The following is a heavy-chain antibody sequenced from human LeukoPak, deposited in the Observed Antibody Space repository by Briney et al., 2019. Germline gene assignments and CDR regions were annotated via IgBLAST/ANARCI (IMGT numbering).Heavy chain of an antibody. CDR3: ARSIDGYPDY. CDR2: ISGSGGST. CDR1: GFTFSSYA. Sequence: GGSLRLSCAASGFTFSSYAMSWVRQAPGKGLEWVSAISGSGGSTYYADSVKGRFTISRDNSKNTLYLQMNSLRDEDTAVYYCARSIDGYPDYWGQGTLVTVSS. J-gene: IGHJ4*02. D-gene: IGHD5-24*01. V-gene: IGHV3-23*01.